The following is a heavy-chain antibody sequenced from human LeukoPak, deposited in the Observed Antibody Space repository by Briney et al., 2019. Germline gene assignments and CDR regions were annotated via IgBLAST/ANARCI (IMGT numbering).Heavy chain of an antibody. J-gene: IGHJ4*02. V-gene: IGHV3-49*04. D-gene: IGHD3-22*01. CDR3: TRVTYYYDNSGYFHFDS. Sequence: GSLRLSCTTSGFTFGDYAMSWVRQAPGKGLEWVSFIRRKAHGGTTEYAASVKGRFSSSRDDSKSIAYLQMNSLKTEDTAVYFCTRVTYYYDNSGYFHFDSWGQGSLVTVSS. CDR1: GFTFGDYA. CDR2: IRRKAHGGTT.